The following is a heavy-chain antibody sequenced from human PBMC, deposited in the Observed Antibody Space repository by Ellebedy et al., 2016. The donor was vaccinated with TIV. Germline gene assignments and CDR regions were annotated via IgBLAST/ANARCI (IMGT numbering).Heavy chain of an antibody. D-gene: IGHD3-22*01. V-gene: IGHV1-2*02. Sequence: AASVKVSCKTSGYTFNAYYIHWVRQAPGQGLEWVGWINPKDGDTAYAQKLQGRLIMTGDTSITTAYMELSWLISDDTAVYYCVRDLTNYGSSSYWGQGTLVTVSS. CDR1: GYTFNAYY. CDR2: INPKDGDT. CDR3: VRDLTNYGSSSY. J-gene: IGHJ4*02.